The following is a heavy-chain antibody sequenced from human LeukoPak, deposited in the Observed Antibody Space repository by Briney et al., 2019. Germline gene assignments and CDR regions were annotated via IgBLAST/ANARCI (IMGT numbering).Heavy chain of an antibody. CDR2: IYTSGST. D-gene: IGHD3-22*01. V-gene: IGHV4-4*07. Sequence: PAETLSLTCTVSGDSISIYYWSWIRQPAGKGLEWIGRIYTSGSTNYNPSLKSRVSMSVDTSKNQFSLKLSSVTAADTAVYYCAMSCGYYPTDIDYWGQGTLVTVSS. J-gene: IGHJ4*02. CDR1: GDSISIYY. CDR3: AMSCGYYPTDIDY.